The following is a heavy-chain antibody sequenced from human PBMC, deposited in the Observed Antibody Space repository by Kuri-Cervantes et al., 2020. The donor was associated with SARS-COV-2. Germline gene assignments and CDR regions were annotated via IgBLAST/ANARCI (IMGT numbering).Heavy chain of an antibody. V-gene: IGHV1-18*04. Sequence: ASVKVSCKASGYTFTSYGISWVRQAPGQGLEWMGWISAYNGNTNYAQKLQGRVTMTTDTSTSTAYMELRSLRAEDTAVYYCARERGLRGWFDPWGQGTLVTVSS. CDR3: ARERGLRGWFDP. CDR1: GYTFTSYG. CDR2: ISAYNGNT. J-gene: IGHJ5*02.